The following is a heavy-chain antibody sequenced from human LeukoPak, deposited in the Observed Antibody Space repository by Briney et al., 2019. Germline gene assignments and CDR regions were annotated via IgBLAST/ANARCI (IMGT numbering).Heavy chain of an antibody. CDR3: ATPAVAATIDYFDY. V-gene: IGHV4-34*01. CDR2: INHSGST. J-gene: IGHJ4*02. Sequence: PSETLSLTCAVYGGSFSGYYWSWIRQPPGKGLEWIGEINHSGSTNYNPSLKSRVTISVDTSKNQFSLKLSSVTAADTAVYYCATPAVAATIDYFDYWGQGTLVTVSS. D-gene: IGHD6-19*01. CDR1: GGSFSGYY.